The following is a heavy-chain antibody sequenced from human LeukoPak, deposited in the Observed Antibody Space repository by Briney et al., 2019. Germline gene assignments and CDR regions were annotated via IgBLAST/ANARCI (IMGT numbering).Heavy chain of an antibody. CDR3: ARLVTGTTVINSGWFDP. CDR2: IYSGGNT. Sequence: GGSLRLSCEASGLTVSSNYMTWVRQAPGKGLEWASVIYSGGNTYYADSVKGRFSISRDNSKNTVYLQMNSLRVEDTAVYYCARLVTGTTVINSGWFDPWGQGTLVTVSS. D-gene: IGHD4-23*01. CDR1: GLTVSSNY. V-gene: IGHV3-66*04. J-gene: IGHJ5*02.